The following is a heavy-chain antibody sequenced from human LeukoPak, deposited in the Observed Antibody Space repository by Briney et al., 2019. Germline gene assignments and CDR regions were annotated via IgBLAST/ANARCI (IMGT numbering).Heavy chain of an antibody. CDR3: AKDQEMGYCTNGVCSLDAFDI. CDR2: ISGSGGST. CDR1: GFTFSSYA. D-gene: IGHD2-8*01. Sequence: PGGSLRLSCAASGFTFSSYAMSWVRQAPGKGLEWVSAISGSGGSTYYADSVKGRFTISRDNSKNTLYLQMNSLRAEDTAVYYCAKDQEMGYCTNGVCSLDAFDIWGQGTMVTVSS. J-gene: IGHJ3*02. V-gene: IGHV3-23*01.